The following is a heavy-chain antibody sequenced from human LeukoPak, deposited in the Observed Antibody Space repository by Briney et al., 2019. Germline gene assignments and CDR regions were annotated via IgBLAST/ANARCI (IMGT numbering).Heavy chain of an antibody. Sequence: GGSLRLSCAASGFTFSSYEMNWVRQAPGKGLEWASSITTSGTTKYYAASVKGRYTISRDNAQNSLYLQMNSLRAEDTAVYYCARDILTEYYYYGLDVWGQGTTVTVSS. D-gene: IGHD3-9*01. V-gene: IGHV3-48*03. CDR1: GFTFSSYE. CDR2: ITTSGTTK. J-gene: IGHJ6*02. CDR3: ARDILTEYYYYGLDV.